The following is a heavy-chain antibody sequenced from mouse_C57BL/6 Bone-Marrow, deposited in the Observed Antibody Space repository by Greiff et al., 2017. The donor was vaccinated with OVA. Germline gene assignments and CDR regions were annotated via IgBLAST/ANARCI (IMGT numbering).Heavy chain of an antibody. Sequence: QVQLQQPGAELVMPGASVKLSCKASGYTFTSYWMHWVKQRPGQGLEWIGEIDPSDSYTNYNQKFKGKSTLTVDKSSSTAYMQLSSLTSDDSAVYYCASSDSSGYGFAYWGQGTLVTVSA. D-gene: IGHD3-2*02. CDR3: ASSDSSGYGFAY. CDR1: GYTFTSYW. V-gene: IGHV1-69*01. J-gene: IGHJ3*01. CDR2: IDPSDSYT.